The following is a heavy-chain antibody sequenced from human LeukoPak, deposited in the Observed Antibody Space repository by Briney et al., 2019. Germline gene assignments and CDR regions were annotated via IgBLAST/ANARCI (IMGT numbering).Heavy chain of an antibody. CDR1: GFTFSSYA. J-gene: IGHJ6*02. V-gene: IGHV3-23*01. CDR3: AKSSGGYYYYYYGMDV. Sequence: GGPLRLSCAASGFTFSSYAMSWVRQAPGKGLQWVSAISGSGGSTYYADSVKGRFTISRDNSKNTLYLQMNSLRAEDTAVYYCAKSSGGYYYYYYGMDVWGQGTTVTVSS. CDR2: ISGSGGST. D-gene: IGHD6-19*01.